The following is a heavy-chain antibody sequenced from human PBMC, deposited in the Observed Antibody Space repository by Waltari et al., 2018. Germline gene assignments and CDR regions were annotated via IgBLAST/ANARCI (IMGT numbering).Heavy chain of an antibody. CDR2: IIPIFGTA. Sequence: QVQLVQSGAEVKKPGSSVKVSCKASGGTFSSYAISWVRQAPGQGLEWMGGIIPIFGTANYAQKFQGRVTITTDESTSTAYMELSSLRSEDTAVYYCASSPYYYDSSGYSGAFDIWGQGTMVTVSS. J-gene: IGHJ3*02. V-gene: IGHV1-69*05. CDR3: ASSPYYYDSSGYSGAFDI. CDR1: GGTFSSYA. D-gene: IGHD3-22*01.